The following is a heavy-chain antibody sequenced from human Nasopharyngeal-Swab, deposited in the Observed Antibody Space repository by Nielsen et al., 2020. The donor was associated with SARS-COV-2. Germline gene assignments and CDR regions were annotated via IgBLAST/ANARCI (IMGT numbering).Heavy chain of an antibody. D-gene: IGHD3-22*01. V-gene: IGHV3-30-3*01. CDR1: GFTFSRYT. CDR3: ASTPLDSSGYYYAFHY. Sequence: GESLKISCAASGFTFSRYTMHWVRQAPGKGLEWVAVISYDGSNKYYADSVKGRFTISRDISKNTLYLQMNSLRAEDTAVFRCASTPLDSSGYYYAFHYWGRGTLVTVSS. CDR2: ISYDGSNK. J-gene: IGHJ4*02.